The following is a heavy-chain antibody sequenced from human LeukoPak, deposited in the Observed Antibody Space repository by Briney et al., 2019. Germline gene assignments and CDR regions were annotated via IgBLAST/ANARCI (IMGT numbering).Heavy chain of an antibody. J-gene: IGHJ4*02. CDR2: INGDGSTT. CDR1: GFTFSNSW. D-gene: IGHD3-10*01. Sequence: GGSLRLSCAASGFTFSNSWMHWVRQAPGKGLVWVSRINGDGSTTNYADSVKGRFPISRDNARNTLYLQMNSLRPEDTAVYYCAKDDYGSFDYWGQGTLVTVSS. CDR3: AKDDYGSFDY. V-gene: IGHV3-74*01.